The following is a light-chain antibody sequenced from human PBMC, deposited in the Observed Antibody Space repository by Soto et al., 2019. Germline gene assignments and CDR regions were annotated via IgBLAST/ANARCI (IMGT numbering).Light chain of an antibody. V-gene: IGLV1-40*01. CDR2: GNI. CDR3: QSYDSSLSSAV. J-gene: IGLJ7*01. Sequence: QSVLTQPPSVSGAPGQRVTISCTGSSSNIGAGYDVHWYQQLPGTAPKLLIYGNINRPSGVPDRLSGSKSGTSASLAITGLQAEDEADYYCQSYDSSLSSAVFGGGTQLTVL. CDR1: SSNIGAGYD.